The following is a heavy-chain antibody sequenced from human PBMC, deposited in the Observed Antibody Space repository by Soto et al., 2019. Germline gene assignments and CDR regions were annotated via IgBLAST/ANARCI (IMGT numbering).Heavy chain of an antibody. CDR1: GYNFTTYW. D-gene: IGHD3-16*01. V-gene: IGHV5-51*01. J-gene: IGHJ6*03. CDR2: IYPGNSDT. Sequence: GESLKISCKDSGYNFTTYWIGWVRQMPGKGLEWMGIIYPGNSDTRNSPSFQGQVTISADKSISPAYLQLSSLKALDNAIFFCARLVGEYYYHYYYMDVWGKGTTVTVSS. CDR3: ARLVGEYYYHYYYMDV.